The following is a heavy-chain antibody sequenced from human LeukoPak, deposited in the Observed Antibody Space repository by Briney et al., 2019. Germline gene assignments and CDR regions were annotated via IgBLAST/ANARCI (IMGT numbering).Heavy chain of an antibody. CDR3: AAGGKYCSSTSCYTIG. V-gene: IGHV1-8*01. CDR1: GYIFSNYD. D-gene: IGHD2-2*02. J-gene: IGHJ4*02. CDR2: MNPNSGNT. Sequence: ASVKVSCKASGYIFSNYDINWVRQATGQGLEWMGWMNPNSGNTGYAQKFQGRVTMTRNTSIRTAYMELSSLRSEDTAVYYCAAGGKYCSSTSCYTIGWGQGTLVTVSS.